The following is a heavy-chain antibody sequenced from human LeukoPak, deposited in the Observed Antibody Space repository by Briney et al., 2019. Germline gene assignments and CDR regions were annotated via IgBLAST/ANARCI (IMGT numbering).Heavy chain of an antibody. J-gene: IGHJ4*02. Sequence: SETLSLTCTVSGGSISSYYWSWIRQAPGKGLEWIGYIYYSGTTSYNPSLKSRVTILVDTSKNQFSLNLSSVTAADTAVYYCARVSGSAYYTFDYWGQGTLVTVSS. CDR3: ARVSGSAYYTFDY. CDR2: IYYSGTT. CDR1: GGSISSYY. V-gene: IGHV4-59*01. D-gene: IGHD3-22*01.